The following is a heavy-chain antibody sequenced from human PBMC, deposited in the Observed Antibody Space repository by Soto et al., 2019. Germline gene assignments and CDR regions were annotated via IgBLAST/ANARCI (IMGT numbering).Heavy chain of an antibody. CDR2: RSGSGGGT. CDR1: GFTFSSYA. V-gene: IGHV3-23*01. CDR3: GKDYKRFDY. Sequence: ARSLRLARPASGFTFSSYAMSWVRQAAGKGLEWVSVRSGSGGGTYYADSVKGRFTIWRDNSKNGLYLEMNSLRGEETAVYYCGKDYKRFDYWGEGTLVTXSS. J-gene: IGHJ4*02. D-gene: IGHD3-10*01.